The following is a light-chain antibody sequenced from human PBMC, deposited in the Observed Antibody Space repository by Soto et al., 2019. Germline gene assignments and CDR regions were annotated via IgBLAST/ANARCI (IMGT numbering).Light chain of an antibody. V-gene: IGLV4-60*02. Sequence: QPVLTQSSAASASLGSSVKLTCTLSSRHSSYIIAWHQQQPGKAPRYLMKLEGSGSYNKGSGVPDRFSGSSSGADRYLTISNLQFEDEADYYCETWDSNTSGYVFGTGTKVTVL. CDR2: LEGSGSY. CDR1: SRHSSYI. CDR3: ETWDSNTSGYV. J-gene: IGLJ1*01.